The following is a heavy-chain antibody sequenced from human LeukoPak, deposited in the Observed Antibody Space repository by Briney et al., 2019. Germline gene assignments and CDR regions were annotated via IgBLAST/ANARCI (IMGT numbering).Heavy chain of an antibody. CDR3: ARDSRFLEWLSWYFDL. CDR2: ISYDGSNK. Sequence: GRSLRLSCAASGFTFSSYAMHWVRQAPGKGLEWVAVISYDGSNKYYADSVKGRFTISRDNSKNTLYLQMNSLRAEDTAVYYCARDSRFLEWLSWYFDLWGRGTLVTVSS. D-gene: IGHD3-3*01. V-gene: IGHV3-30-3*01. J-gene: IGHJ2*01. CDR1: GFTFSSYA.